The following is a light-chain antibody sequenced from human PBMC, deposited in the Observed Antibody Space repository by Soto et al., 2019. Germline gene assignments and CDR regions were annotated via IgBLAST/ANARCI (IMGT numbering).Light chain of an antibody. CDR2: TAS. CDR3: QQYYTYPWT. V-gene: IGKV1-8*01. Sequence: AIRMTQSPSSLSASTGDRVTITCRASQGISSYLAWYQQKPGKAPEVLIHTASTLQGGVPSRFSGSGSGTDFTLTISRLQSEDFATYYCQQYYTYPWTFGQGTKVEIE. J-gene: IGKJ1*01. CDR1: QGISSY.